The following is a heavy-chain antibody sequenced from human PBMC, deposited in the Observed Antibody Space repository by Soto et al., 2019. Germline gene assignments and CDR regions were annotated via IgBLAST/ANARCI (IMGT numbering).Heavy chain of an antibody. Sequence: SETLSLTCAVSSGSIDNVYWWSWVRQSPGKGLEWIGETPHDGVTNYNPSLEGRVTISIDKSKNQFSLKMSSVTAADTAVYYCARLATRYYFDYWGQGTLVTVSS. J-gene: IGHJ4*02. CDR3: ARLATRYYFDY. D-gene: IGHD1-1*01. CDR2: TPHDGVT. V-gene: IGHV4-4*02. CDR1: SGSIDNVYW.